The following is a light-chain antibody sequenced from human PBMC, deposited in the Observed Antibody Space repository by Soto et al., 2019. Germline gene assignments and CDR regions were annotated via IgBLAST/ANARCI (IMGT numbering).Light chain of an antibody. J-gene: IGLJ1*01. V-gene: IGLV2-14*01. CDR2: EVS. CDR1: SSDVGGYNY. CDR3: SSYTSGSTRV. Sequence: QSALTQPASVSGSPGQSITISCTGTSSDVGGYNYVSWYQQHPGKAPQLMIYEVSNRPSGVSNPFSGSKSGNTASPTISGPQAEDEADYYCSSYTSGSTRVFGTGTKLTVL.